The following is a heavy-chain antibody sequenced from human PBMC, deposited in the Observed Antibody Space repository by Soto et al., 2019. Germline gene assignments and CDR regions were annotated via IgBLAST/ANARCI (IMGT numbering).Heavy chain of an antibody. CDR3: AISVYNWNDAFFDY. V-gene: IGHV3-30*03. CDR1: GFTFSSYG. D-gene: IGHD1-1*01. Sequence: QVQLVESGAGVVQPGRSLRLSCAASGFTFSSYGMHWVRQAPGKGLEWVAVISYDGSNKYYADSVKGRFTISRDNSKNTLYLQMNSLRAEDTAVYYCAISVYNWNDAFFDYWGQGTLVTVSS. CDR2: ISYDGSNK. J-gene: IGHJ4*02.